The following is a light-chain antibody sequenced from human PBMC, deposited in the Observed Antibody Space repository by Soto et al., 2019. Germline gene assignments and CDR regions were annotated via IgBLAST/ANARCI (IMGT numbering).Light chain of an antibody. CDR1: DIGSKS. V-gene: IGLV3-21*04. Sequence: SYELTQSPSVSVAPRKTARITCGESDIGSKSVHWYQQKPGQAPVLVIYYDRHRPSGIPERFSGSNAGNTATLTISGVEAGDEADYYCQVWDSGSDHVVFGGGTKLAVL. CDR2: YDR. CDR3: QVWDSGSDHVV. J-gene: IGLJ2*01.